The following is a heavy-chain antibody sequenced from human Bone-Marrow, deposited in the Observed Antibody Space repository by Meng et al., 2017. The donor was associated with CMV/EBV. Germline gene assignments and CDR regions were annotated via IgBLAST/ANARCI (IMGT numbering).Heavy chain of an antibody. J-gene: IGHJ4*02. V-gene: IGHV4-34*01. CDR3: ARMARPRASVYYYDSNGPFDY. CDR1: GYY. D-gene: IGHD3-22*01. CDR2: INHSGIT. Sequence: GYYWSWIRQPPGKGLEWIGEINHSGITNYNPSLKSRVTISVDTSKNQFSLKLSSVTAADTAVYYCARMARPRASVYYYDSNGPFDYWGQGTLVTVSS.